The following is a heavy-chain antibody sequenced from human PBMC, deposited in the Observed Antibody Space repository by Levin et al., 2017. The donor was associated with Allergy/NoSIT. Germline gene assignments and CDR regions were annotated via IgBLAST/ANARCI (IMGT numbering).Heavy chain of an antibody. CDR1: GGTFSSYA. D-gene: IGHD3-10*01. CDR3: ARDRLYGSGSYYKFPTHIYDY. CDR2: IIPIFGTA. Sequence: GASVKVSCKASGGTFSSYAISWVRQAPGQGLEWMGGIIPIFGTANYAQKFQGRVTITADESTSTAYMELSSLRSEDTAVYYCARDRLYGSGSYYKFPTHIYDYWGQGTLVTVSS. J-gene: IGHJ4*02. V-gene: IGHV1-69*13.